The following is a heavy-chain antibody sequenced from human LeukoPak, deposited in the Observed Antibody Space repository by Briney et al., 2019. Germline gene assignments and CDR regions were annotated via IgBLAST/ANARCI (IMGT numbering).Heavy chain of an antibody. J-gene: IGHJ3*02. CDR2: ISSSSSYI. D-gene: IGHD5-12*01. V-gene: IGHV3-21*01. Sequence: PGGSLRLSCAASGFTFSSYSMNWVRQAPGKGLEWVSSISSSSSYIYYADSVKGRFTISRDNAKNSLYLQMNSLRAGDTAVYYCAREGEATIDAFDIWGQGTMVTVSS. CDR3: AREGEATIDAFDI. CDR1: GFTFSSYS.